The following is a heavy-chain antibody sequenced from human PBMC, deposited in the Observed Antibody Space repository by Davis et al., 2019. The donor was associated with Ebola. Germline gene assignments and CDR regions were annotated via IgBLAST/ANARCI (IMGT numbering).Heavy chain of an antibody. CDR1: GGTFSSYA. CDR2: IIPILGIA. CDR3: AREGQSIVGAPFDY. V-gene: IGHV1-69*04. D-gene: IGHD1-26*01. Sequence: SVKVSCKASGGTFSSYAISWVRQAPGQGLEWMGRIIPILGIANYAQKFQGRVTITADKSTSTAYMELSSLRSEDTAVYYCAREGQSIVGAPFDYWGQGTLVTVSS. J-gene: IGHJ4*02.